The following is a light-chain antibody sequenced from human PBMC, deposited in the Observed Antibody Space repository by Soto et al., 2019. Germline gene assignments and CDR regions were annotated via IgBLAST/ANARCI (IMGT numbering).Light chain of an antibody. CDR1: PSVLYSSNHQNY. CDR3: QQYYTTPLT. CDR2: WAS. J-gene: IGKJ4*01. V-gene: IGKV4-1*01. Sequence: DIVMTQSPDSLAVSLGERATINCKSSPSVLYSSNHQNYLAWYQQKPGQPPQLLIYWASTRESGVPDRFSGSGSGTDFTLTISSLQAEDVAVYYCQQYYTTPLTFGGGTKVDIK.